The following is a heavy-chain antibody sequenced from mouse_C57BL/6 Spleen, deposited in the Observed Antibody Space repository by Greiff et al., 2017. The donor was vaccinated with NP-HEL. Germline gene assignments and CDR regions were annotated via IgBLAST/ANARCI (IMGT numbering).Heavy chain of an antibody. D-gene: IGHD1-1*01. CDR2: IYPGDGDT. Sequence: QVQLKQSGAELVKPGASVKISCKASGYAFSSYWMNWVKQRPGTGLEWIGQIYPGDGDTNYNGKFKGKATLTADKSSSTAYMQLCSLTSEDSAVSFCARAYYGSRFFYSMDYWGQGTSVTVSS. CDR1: GYAFSSYW. V-gene: IGHV1-80*01. J-gene: IGHJ4*01. CDR3: ARAYYGSRFFYSMDY.